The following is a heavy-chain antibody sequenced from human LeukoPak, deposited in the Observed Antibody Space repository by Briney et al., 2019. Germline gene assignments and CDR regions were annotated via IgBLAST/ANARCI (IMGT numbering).Heavy chain of an antibody. J-gene: IGHJ3*02. CDR1: GYSISSGYY. CDR3: ARSTYFYDSSGYYYPAFDI. Sequence: SETLSLTCTVSGYSISSGYYWGWIRPPPGKGLEWIGEINHSGSTNYNPSLKSRVTISVDTSKNQFSLKLSSVTAADTAVYYCARSTYFYDSSGYYYPAFDIWGQGTMVTVSS. D-gene: IGHD3-22*01. V-gene: IGHV4-38-2*02. CDR2: INHSGST.